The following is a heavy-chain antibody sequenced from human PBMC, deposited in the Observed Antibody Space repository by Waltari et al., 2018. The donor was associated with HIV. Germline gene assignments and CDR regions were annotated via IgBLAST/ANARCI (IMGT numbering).Heavy chain of an antibody. V-gene: IGHV1-2*02. CDR2: INPHNGDT. CDR3: ARENFYYYENSGLRTEAFDV. J-gene: IGHJ3*01. CDR1: GYTFTGYS. Sequence: ASVKVSCRASGYTFTGYSIHWVRQAPGPGLEWMGWINPHNGDTNSEQKFQGNIIMTSDTSFTTTYMHFISLRSDDTAVYYCARENFYYYENSGLRTEAFDVWGQGTMVTVSS. D-gene: IGHD3-22*01.